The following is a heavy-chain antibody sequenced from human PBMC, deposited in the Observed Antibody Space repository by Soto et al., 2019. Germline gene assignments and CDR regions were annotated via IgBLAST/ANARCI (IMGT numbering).Heavy chain of an antibody. CDR3: ARVMVRGVIVDY. D-gene: IGHD3-10*01. CDR1: GGSISSGGYY. J-gene: IGHJ4*02. CDR2: IYYSGST. Sequence: SETLSLTCTVSGGSISSGGYYWSRVRQHPGKGLEWIGYIYYSGSTCYNPSLKSRVTISVDTSKNQFSLKLSSVTAADTAVYYCARVMVRGVIVDYWGQGTLVTVSS. V-gene: IGHV4-31*03.